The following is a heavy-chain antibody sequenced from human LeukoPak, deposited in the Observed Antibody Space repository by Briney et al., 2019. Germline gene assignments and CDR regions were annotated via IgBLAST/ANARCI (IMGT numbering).Heavy chain of an antibody. CDR3: AKTYDSSGYVDY. J-gene: IGHJ4*02. Sequence: GGSLRLSCAAFGFTFSSYAMSWVRKAPGKGLNWVSAISGSGGSTYYADSVKGRFTISRDNSKSTLYLQMNSLRAEDTAVYYCAKTYDSSGYVDYWGQGTLVTASS. V-gene: IGHV3-23*01. CDR2: ISGSGGST. D-gene: IGHD3-22*01. CDR1: GFTFSSYA.